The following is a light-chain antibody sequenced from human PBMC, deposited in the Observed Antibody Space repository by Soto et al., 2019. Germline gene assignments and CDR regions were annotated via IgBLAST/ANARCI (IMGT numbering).Light chain of an antibody. V-gene: IGKV3-20*01. CDR2: GAS. CDR3: HQFATTRT. CDR1: QSLSSSF. Sequence: EIVLTQSPGTLSLSPGQRATLSCRASQSLSSSFLAWYQQKPGQAPRLIIYGASSRAAGIPDRFSGSGSGTDFPLTISSLEPEDFAVYYCHQFATTRTFGQGTKVDIK. J-gene: IGKJ1*01.